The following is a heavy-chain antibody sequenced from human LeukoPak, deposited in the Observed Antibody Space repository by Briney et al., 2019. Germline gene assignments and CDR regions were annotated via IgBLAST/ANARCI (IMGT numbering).Heavy chain of an antibody. CDR1: GYTLTELS. D-gene: IGHD4-17*01. CDR2: FDPEDGET. J-gene: IGHJ6*02. Sequence: GASVKVSCKVSGYTLTELSMHWVRQAPGKGVEWMGGFDPEDGETIYAQKFQGRVTMTEDTSTDTAYMELSSLRSEDTAVYYCATRTPTYGYFYYGMDVWGQGTTVTVSS. V-gene: IGHV1-24*01. CDR3: ATRTPTYGYFYYGMDV.